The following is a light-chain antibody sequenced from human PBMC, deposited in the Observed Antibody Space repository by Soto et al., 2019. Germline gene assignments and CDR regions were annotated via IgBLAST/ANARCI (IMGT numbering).Light chain of an antibody. J-gene: IGKJ5*01. Sequence: EIVLTQSPGTLSLSPGERATLSCRASQSIDSYYLSWYQQKPGQAPRLLIYGASSRATGIPDRFSGSGSGTDFTLTISRLEPEDFAVFYCQQYGSSPPITFGQGTRLEIK. CDR3: QQYGSSPPIT. CDR1: QSIDSYY. CDR2: GAS. V-gene: IGKV3-20*01.